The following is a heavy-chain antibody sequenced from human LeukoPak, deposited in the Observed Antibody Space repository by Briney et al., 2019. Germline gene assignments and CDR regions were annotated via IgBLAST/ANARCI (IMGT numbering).Heavy chain of an antibody. V-gene: IGHV3-30*04. CDR3: TRVEGYYDILTGNQLGGFDI. J-gene: IGHJ3*02. Sequence: TGRSLRLSCAASGFTFSTDAIHWVRQAPGKGLEWLAVISYDGSNKHYADSVKGRFTISRDNSKNTLYLQMNSLRAEDTAVYYCTRVEGYYDILTGNQLGGFDIWGQGTKVTVSS. D-gene: IGHD3-9*01. CDR1: GFTFSTDA. CDR2: ISYDGSNK.